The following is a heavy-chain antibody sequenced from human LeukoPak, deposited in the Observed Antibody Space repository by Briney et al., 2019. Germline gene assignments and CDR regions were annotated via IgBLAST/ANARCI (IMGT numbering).Heavy chain of an antibody. CDR2: IYTSGST. CDR3: AREFSAYGSGSYYNVYYYYYYMDV. J-gene: IGHJ6*03. V-gene: IGHV4-61*02. D-gene: IGHD3-10*01. Sequence: SQTLSLTCTVSGGSISSGSYYWSWIRQPAGKGLERIGRIYTSGSTNYNPSLKSRVTISVDTSKNQFSLKLSSVTAADTTVYYCAREFSAYGSGSYYNVYYYYYYMDVWGKGTTVTVSS. CDR1: GGSISSGSYY.